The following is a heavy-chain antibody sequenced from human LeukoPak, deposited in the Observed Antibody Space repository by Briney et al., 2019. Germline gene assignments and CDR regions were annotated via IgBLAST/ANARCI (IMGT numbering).Heavy chain of an antibody. D-gene: IGHD2-21*02. CDR3: ARVLAYCGGDCYIFDY. CDR1: GYTFTSYG. V-gene: IGHV1-18*01. CDR2: ISAYNGNT. J-gene: IGHJ4*02. Sequence: GASVKVSCKASGYTFTSYGISWVRQAPGQGLEWMGWISAYNGNTNYAQKLQGRVTMTTDTSTSTAYMELRSLRSDDTAVYYCARVLAYCGGDCYIFDYWGQGTPVTVSS.